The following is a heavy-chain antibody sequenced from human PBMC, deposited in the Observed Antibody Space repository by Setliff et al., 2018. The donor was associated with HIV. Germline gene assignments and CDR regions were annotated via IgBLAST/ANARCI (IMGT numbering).Heavy chain of an antibody. J-gene: IGHJ4*02. D-gene: IGHD5-12*01. CDR2: IKQDGSEN. V-gene: IGHV3-7*01. CDR3: AREALSRDGYSYFDY. CDR1: GFTFSSRW. Sequence: SGGSLRLSCAASGFTFSSRWVTWVRQAPGKGLEWVANIKQDGSENYFVDSVKGRFTISRDNTRSSLFLHMDSLTAEDTAVYYCAREALSRDGYSYFDYWGQGTLVTVSS.